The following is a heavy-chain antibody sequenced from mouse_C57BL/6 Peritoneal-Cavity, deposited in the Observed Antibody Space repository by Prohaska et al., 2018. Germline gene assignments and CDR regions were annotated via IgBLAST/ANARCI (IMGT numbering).Heavy chain of an antibody. V-gene: IGHV1-15*01. CDR1: GYTFTDYE. CDR3: TRSTYYCGSQYYFDY. Sequence: QAQLQQSGPELVRPWASVTLSCKASGYTFTDYEMHWVKQTHVHGLEWIGAIDPETGGTAYNQKFKGKAILTADKSSSTAYMELRSLTSEDSAVYYCTRSTYYCGSQYYFDYWGRGTTLRVSA. J-gene: IGHJ2*01. CDR2: IDPETGGT. D-gene: IGHD1-1*01.